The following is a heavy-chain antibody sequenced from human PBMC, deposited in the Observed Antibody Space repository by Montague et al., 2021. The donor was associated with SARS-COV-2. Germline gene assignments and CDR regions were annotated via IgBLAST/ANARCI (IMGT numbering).Heavy chain of an antibody. CDR3: ARDLTEDYGDAGFDY. CDR2: ISSSSSYI. Sequence: SLSLSCAASGFTFSRYSMNWVRQAPGKGLEWVSSISSSSSYIYYADSVKGRFTISRDNAKNSLYLQMDSLRAEDTAVYYCARDLTEDYGDAGFDYWGQGTLVTVSS. D-gene: IGHD4-17*01. J-gene: IGHJ4*02. CDR1: GFTFSRYS. V-gene: IGHV3-21*01.